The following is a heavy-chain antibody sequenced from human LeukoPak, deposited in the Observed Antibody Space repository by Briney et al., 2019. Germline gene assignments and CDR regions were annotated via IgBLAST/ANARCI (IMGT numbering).Heavy chain of an antibody. V-gene: IGHV3-30*03. CDR2: ISYDGSNK. D-gene: IGHD6-19*01. CDR1: GFTFSSYG. Sequence: GGSLRLSCAASGFTFSSYGMHWVRQAPGKGLGWVAVISYDGSNKYYADTVKGRFTISRDNSKNTLYLQMNSLRAEDTAVYYCARDLVGADLGSGWYRQFDYWGQGTLVTVSS. CDR3: ARDLVGADLGSGWYRQFDY. J-gene: IGHJ4*02.